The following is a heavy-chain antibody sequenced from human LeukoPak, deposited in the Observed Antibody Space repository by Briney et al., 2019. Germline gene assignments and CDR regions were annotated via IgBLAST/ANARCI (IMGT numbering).Heavy chain of an antibody. V-gene: IGHV3-23*01. CDR2: ISGSGIST. J-gene: IGHJ4*02. CDR1: GFTFNNDA. Sequence: GGSLRLSCAASGFTFNNDAMSWVRQAPGKGPEWVSAISGSGISTYYADSVKGRFTVSRDKSKNTLYLQMNSLRAEDTAVYYCAKSKFATSGYDGSLDCWGQGTLVTVSS. CDR3: AKSKFATSGYDGSLDC. D-gene: IGHD5-12*01.